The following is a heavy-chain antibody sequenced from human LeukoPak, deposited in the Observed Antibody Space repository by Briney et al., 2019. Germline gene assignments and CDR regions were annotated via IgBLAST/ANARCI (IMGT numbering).Heavy chain of an antibody. CDR3: ARDRGMVGQFDP. CDR1: GFIFSTYW. Sequence: GGSLRLSCAASGFIFSTYWMSWVRQAPGKGLEWVANIKEDGSEKNYADSVKGRFTISRDNAKNSLYLQMNSLRAEDTAMYYCARDRGMVGQFDPWGQGTLVTVSS. J-gene: IGHJ5*02. D-gene: IGHD2-8*01. CDR2: IKEDGSEK. V-gene: IGHV3-7*01.